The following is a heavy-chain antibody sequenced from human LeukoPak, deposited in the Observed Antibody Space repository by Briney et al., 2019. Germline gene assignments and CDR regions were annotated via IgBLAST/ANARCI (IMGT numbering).Heavy chain of an antibody. CDR2: SKRDGST. CDR3: ARAPSEIGGYYPEYFRH. J-gene: IGHJ1*01. D-gene: IGHD3-22*01. CDR1: GFTFSSYW. Sequence: GGSLRLSCAASGFTFSSYWRHWVRQAPGKGLVWVSRSKRDGSTNYADSVKGRFTISRDNAKNTLSLQMNSLRAEDTGVYYCARAPSEIGGYYPEYFRHWGRGTLVTVSS. V-gene: IGHV3-74*01.